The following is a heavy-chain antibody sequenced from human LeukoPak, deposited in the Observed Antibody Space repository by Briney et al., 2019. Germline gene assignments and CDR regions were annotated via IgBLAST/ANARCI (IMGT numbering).Heavy chain of an antibody. V-gene: IGHV5-51*01. CDR3: ARLSSRILTGYYLGGYFDY. D-gene: IGHD3-9*01. J-gene: IGHJ4*02. CDR2: IYPGDSDT. Sequence: GESLKISCKGSGYSFTSYWIGWVRQMPGKGLGWRGIIYPGDSDTRYSPSFQGQVTISADKSISTAYLQWSSLKASDTAMYYCARLSSRILTGYYLGGYFDYWGQGTLVTVSS. CDR1: GYSFTSYW.